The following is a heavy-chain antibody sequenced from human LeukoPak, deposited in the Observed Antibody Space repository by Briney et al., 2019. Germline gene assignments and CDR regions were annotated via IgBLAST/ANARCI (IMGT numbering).Heavy chain of an antibody. CDR1: GGTFSSYA. Sequence: ASVKVSCKASGGTFSSYAISWVRQAPGQGLEWMGRIIPILGIANYAQKFQGRVTITADKSTSTAYMELRSLRSDDTAVYYCARDHVGAAARDWGQGTLVTVSS. V-gene: IGHV1-69*04. D-gene: IGHD6-13*01. J-gene: IGHJ4*02. CDR2: IIPILGIA. CDR3: ARDHVGAAARD.